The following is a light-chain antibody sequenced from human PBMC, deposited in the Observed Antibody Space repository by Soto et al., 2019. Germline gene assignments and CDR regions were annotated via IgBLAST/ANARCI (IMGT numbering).Light chain of an antibody. CDR1: QSVSSN. CDR3: QQYNIPPDS. V-gene: IGKV3-15*01. CDR2: GTS. Sequence: EIVMTQSPPTLSVSPGERATLSSRASQSVSSNLAWYQQKPGQAPRLLIYGTSTRATGIPARFSGSESGTESTLPISSLQSEDFAVYYCQQYNIPPDSFGRRTKLEIK. J-gene: IGKJ2*01.